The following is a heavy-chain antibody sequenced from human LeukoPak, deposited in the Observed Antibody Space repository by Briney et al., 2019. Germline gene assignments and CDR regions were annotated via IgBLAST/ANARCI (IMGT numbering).Heavy chain of an antibody. CDR1: GGSISSGGYS. V-gene: IGHV4-30-2*01. CDR3: ARVRYCSSTSCYGAWFDP. J-gene: IGHJ5*02. CDR2: IYHSGST. D-gene: IGHD2-2*01. Sequence: SETLSLTCAVSGGSISSGGYSWSRIRQPPGKGLEWIGYIYHSGSTYYNPSLKSRVTISVDRSKNQFSLKLSSVTAADTVVYYCARVRYCSSTSCYGAWFDPWGQGTLVTVSS.